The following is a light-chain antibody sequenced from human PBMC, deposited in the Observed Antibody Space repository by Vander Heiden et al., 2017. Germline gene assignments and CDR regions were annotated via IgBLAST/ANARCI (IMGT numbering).Light chain of an antibody. CDR2: DND. J-gene: IGLJ3*02. CDR1: SSNIGKSF. V-gene: IGLV1-51*01. CDR3: GTWDSGLSVGV. Sequence: SVLTQPPSVSAAPGQKVTISCTGSSSNIGKSFVSWYQQFRGTAPKLLIYDNDKRPSGTPARFSGSKSGTSATLDITGLQTGDEADYYCGTWDSGLSVGVFGTGTKLTVL.